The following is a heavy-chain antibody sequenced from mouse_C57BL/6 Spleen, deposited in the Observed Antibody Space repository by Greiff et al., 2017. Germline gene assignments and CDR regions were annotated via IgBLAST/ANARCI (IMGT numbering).Heavy chain of an antibody. CDR2: IDPEYGET. CDR1: GFYINDYY. V-gene: IGHV14-2*01. CDR3: AREGFDY. J-gene: IGHJ2*01. Sequence: DVKLQESGAELVKPGASVKLSCTASGFYINDYYMHWVKQRTEQGLEWIGRIDPEYGETKYAPTFQSKAPITADTSSNTAYLQLSSLTSEDTAVYYGAREGFDYWGQGTTLTVSS.